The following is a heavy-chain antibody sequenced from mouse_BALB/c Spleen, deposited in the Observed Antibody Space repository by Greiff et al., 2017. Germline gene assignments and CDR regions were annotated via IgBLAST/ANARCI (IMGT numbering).Heavy chain of an antibody. Sequence: VQLKQSGAELVKPGASVKLSCTASGFNIKDTYMHWVKQRPEQGLEWIGRIDPANGNTKYDPKFQGKATITADTSSNTAYLQLSSLTSEDTAVYYCARPFDYGSSYYFDYWCQGTTLTVSS. V-gene: IGHV14-3*02. D-gene: IGHD1-1*01. CDR3: ARPFDYGSSYYFDY. CDR2: IDPANGNT. J-gene: IGHJ2*01. CDR1: GFNIKDTY.